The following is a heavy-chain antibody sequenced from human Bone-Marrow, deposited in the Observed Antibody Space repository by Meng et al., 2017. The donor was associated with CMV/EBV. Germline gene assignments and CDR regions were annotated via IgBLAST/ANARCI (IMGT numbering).Heavy chain of an antibody. CDR1: VASISSYY. D-gene: IGHD3-9*01. CDR2: IYTSGST. V-gene: IGHV4-4*07. J-gene: IGHJ5*02. CDR3: ARGSGYFDWLADWFDP. Sequence: QGLLQQPGPGLVMAPPTLPLSCTGAVASISSYYCSWIRQPAGKRLEWIGRIYTSGSTNYNPSLKSRVTMSVVTSKNQFSLKLSSVTAADTAVNYCARGSGYFDWLADWFDPWGQGTLVTVSS.